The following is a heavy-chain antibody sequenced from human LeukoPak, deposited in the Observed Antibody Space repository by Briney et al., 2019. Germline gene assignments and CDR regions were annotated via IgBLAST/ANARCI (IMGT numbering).Heavy chain of an antibody. CDR3: ARQAVAGIYYYYYMDV. J-gene: IGHJ6*03. CDR1: GGSISGSSYY. D-gene: IGHD6-19*01. CDR2: IYYSGST. V-gene: IGHV4-39*01. Sequence: SETLSLTCTVSGGSISGSSYYWGWIRQPPGKGLEWIGSIYYSGSTYYNPSLKSRVTISVDTSKNQFSLKLSSVTAADTAVYYCARQAVAGIYYYYYMDVWGKGTTVTISS.